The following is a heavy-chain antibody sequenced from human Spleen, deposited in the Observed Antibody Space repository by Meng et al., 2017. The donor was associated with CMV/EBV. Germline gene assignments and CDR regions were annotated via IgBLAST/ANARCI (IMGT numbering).Heavy chain of an antibody. Sequence: GGSLKISCAASGFTFSSYAMSWVRQTPGRGLEWVSSISGSGDSTYYAESVKGRFTISRDNSKTTLYLQMNSLRREDTAVYYCARGRSKNFGQESFDYWGQGTLVTVSS. CDR2: ISGSGDST. D-gene: IGHD3/OR15-3a*01. J-gene: IGHJ4*02. CDR1: GFTFSSYA. V-gene: IGHV3-23*01. CDR3: ARGRSKNFGQESFDY.